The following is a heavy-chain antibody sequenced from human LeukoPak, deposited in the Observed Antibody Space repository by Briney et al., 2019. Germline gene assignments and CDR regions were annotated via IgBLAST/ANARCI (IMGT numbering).Heavy chain of an antibody. CDR1: GGSISSSCYY. Sequence: SETLSLTCTVSGGSISSSCYYWGWIRQPPGKGLEWIGSIYYSGSTYYNPSLKSRVTISVDTSKNQFSLKLSSVTAADTAVYYCANGGLNYYDSSGYTYFDYWGQGTLVTVSS. D-gene: IGHD3-22*01. CDR2: IYYSGST. V-gene: IGHV4-39*01. CDR3: ANGGLNYYDSSGYTYFDY. J-gene: IGHJ4*02.